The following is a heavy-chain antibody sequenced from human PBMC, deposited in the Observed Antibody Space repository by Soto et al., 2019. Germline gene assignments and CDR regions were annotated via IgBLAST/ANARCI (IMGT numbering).Heavy chain of an antibody. Sequence: QVQLVQSGAEVKKPGASVRVSCQGSGYVFTRYDVHWVRQATGQGLEWMGWMNPVRDKRGYAQKFQGRITMSVDTSTRTVYMGRSSLGSEATAIYYCVRGANFDQWSQGTRVTVSS. V-gene: IGHV1-8*01. CDR1: GYVFTRYD. CDR3: VRGANFDQ. CDR2: MNPVRDKR. J-gene: IGHJ4*02.